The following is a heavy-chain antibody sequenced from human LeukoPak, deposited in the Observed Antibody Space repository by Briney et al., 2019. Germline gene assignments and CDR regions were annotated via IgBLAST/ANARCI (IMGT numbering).Heavy chain of an antibody. Sequence: ASVKVSCKTSGYTFTIHSISWVRQAPGQGLEWMGWISPYNGNTNYAQKVQGRVTMTTDTSTNTAYMELRSLRSDDTAVYYCARRRYYGSGSYSDYWGQGTLVTVSS. V-gene: IGHV1-18*01. CDR2: ISPYNGNT. CDR3: ARRRYYGSGSYSDY. J-gene: IGHJ4*02. D-gene: IGHD3-10*01. CDR1: GYTFTIHS.